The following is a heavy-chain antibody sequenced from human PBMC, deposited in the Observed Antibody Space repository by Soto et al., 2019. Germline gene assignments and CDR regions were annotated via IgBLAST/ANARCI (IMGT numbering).Heavy chain of an antibody. Sequence: PSETRSLTCAVYGGSFSGYYWSWIRQPPGKGLEWIGEINHSGSTNYNPSLKSRVTISVDTSKNQFSLKLSSVTAADTAVYYCARQSDSSGYYYWRYYFDYWGQGTLVTVSS. CDR3: ARQSDSSGYYYWRYYFDY. CDR1: GGSFSGYY. CDR2: INHSGST. D-gene: IGHD3-22*01. V-gene: IGHV4-34*01. J-gene: IGHJ4*02.